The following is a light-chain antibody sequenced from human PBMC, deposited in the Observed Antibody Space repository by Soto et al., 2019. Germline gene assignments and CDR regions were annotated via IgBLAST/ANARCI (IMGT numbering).Light chain of an antibody. CDR3: QKYDSSPKT. J-gene: IGKJ1*01. CDR1: QGIGNY. Sequence: DIQLTQSPSFLSASVGDRVTITCRASQGIGNYLAWYQQKPGKVPHLLISAASTLQSGIPSRFSGSGSGTDFILTISSLQPEDVATYYCQKYDSSPKTFGQGTKV. V-gene: IGKV1-27*01. CDR2: AAS.